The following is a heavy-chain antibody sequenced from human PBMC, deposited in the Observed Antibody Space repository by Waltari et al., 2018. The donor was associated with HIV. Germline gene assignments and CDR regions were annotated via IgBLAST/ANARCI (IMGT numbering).Heavy chain of an antibody. CDR2: IKRKTDGGTT. D-gene: IGHD4-17*01. J-gene: IGHJ4*02. V-gene: IGHV3-15*01. Sequence: EVQLVESGGGLVKPGGSLRLSCAASGFTFSNAWMSWVRQAPGKGLEWVGRIKRKTDGGTTDYAAPVKGRFTISRDDSKNTLYLQMNSLKTEDTAVYYCTTDRYGDYVEGYWGQGTLVTVSS. CDR3: TTDRYGDYVEGY. CDR1: GFTFSNAW.